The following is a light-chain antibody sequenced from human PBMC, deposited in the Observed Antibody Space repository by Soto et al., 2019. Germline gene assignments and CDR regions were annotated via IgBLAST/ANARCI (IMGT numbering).Light chain of an antibody. J-gene: IGLJ2*01. CDR3: ASYTGSDTLV. Sequence: QSALTQPPSASGSPGQSVPISCTATSSDVGGYNYVSWYQQHPGKAPKLMIYEVSKRPSGVPDRLSGSKSGNTASLTVSGLQVEDEADYYCASYTGSDTLVFGGGTQLTVL. CDR1: SSDVGGYNY. V-gene: IGLV2-8*01. CDR2: EVS.